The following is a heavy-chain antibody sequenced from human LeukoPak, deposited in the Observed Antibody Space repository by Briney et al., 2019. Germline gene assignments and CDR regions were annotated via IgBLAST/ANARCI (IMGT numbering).Heavy chain of an antibody. CDR3: ARDLLTGIGFMDPYYMDV. Sequence: GGSLRLSCAASGFTFSSYSMNWVRQAPGKGLEWVSSISSSSSYIYYADSVKGRFTISRDNAKNSLYLQMNSLRAEDTAVYYCARDLLTGIGFMDPYYMDVWGKGTTVTISS. D-gene: IGHD3-9*01. V-gene: IGHV3-21*01. J-gene: IGHJ6*03. CDR2: ISSSSSYI. CDR1: GFTFSSYS.